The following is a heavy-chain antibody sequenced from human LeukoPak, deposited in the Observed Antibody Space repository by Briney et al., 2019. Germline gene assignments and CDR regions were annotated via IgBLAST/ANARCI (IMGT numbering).Heavy chain of an antibody. V-gene: IGHV1-69*02. D-gene: IGHD2-15*01. CDR2: SIPILGIA. CDR1: GGTFSCYT. J-gene: IGHJ3*02. Sequence: ESAVKGSCPGCGGTFSCYTSSWVRQARGQGVEWMGRSIPILGIANYAQKLQGRVTITSDNSTSTAYMELRSLRSEDRAVYYCALGLVVAADDAFDIWGQGTMVTV. CDR3: ALGLVVAADDAFDI.